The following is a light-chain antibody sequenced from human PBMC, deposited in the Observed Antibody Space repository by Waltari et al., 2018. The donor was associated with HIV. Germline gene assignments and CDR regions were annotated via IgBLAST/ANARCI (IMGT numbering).Light chain of an antibody. Sequence: DVQMTQSPSFVSASVGDRVIITCRASQSIRSWLAWYQQKPGKAPKLLIYAASTLQRGVPSRCSGSGSGTDFTLTISSLQPEDFATYYCQQGNSFPRTFGQGTKVEIK. V-gene: IGKV1-12*01. CDR1: QSIRSW. CDR2: AAS. CDR3: QQGNSFPRT. J-gene: IGKJ1*01.